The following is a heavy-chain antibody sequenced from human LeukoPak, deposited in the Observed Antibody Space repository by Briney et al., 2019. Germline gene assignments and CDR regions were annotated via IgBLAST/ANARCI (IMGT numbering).Heavy chain of an antibody. CDR1: GGSFGGYY. D-gene: IGHD2-2*02. J-gene: IGHJ4*02. Sequence: SETLSLTCAVYGGSFGGYYWSWLRQPPGKGLEWIGEIDDSGSSNYNPSLKSRVTISVDTPKNQFSLKLTSVTAADTAVYYCVRGLYCSSTSCYKDYWGKGTLVTVSS. CDR2: IDDSGSS. V-gene: IGHV4-34*01. CDR3: VRGLYCSSTSCYKDY.